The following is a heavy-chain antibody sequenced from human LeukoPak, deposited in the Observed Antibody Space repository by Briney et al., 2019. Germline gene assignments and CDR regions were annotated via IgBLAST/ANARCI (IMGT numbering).Heavy chain of an antibody. CDR2: ITGSGGIT. D-gene: IGHD3-9*01. V-gene: IGHV3-23*01. J-gene: IGHJ4*02. CDR3: AKWGDYDVLTGYYDPDY. CDR1: GFTFSNYA. Sequence: PGGSLRLSCVASGFTFSNYAMSWVRQAPGKGLEWVSAITGSGGITYYADSVKGRLTISRDNSKNTLYLQMNSLRAEDTAVYYCAKWGDYDVLTGYYDPDYWGQGTLVTVSS.